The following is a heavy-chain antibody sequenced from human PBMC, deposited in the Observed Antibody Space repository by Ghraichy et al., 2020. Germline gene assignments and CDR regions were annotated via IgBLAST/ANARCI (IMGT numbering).Heavy chain of an antibody. D-gene: IGHD5-24*01. CDR3: ARDLEMTPHIEWSIKTYYYYGMDV. V-gene: IGHV1-46*01. CDR2: INPSGGST. J-gene: IGHJ6*02. CDR1: GYTFTSYY. Sequence: ASVKVSCKASGYTFTSYYMHWVRQAPGQGLEWMGIINPSGGSTSYAQKFQGRVTMTRDTSTSTVYMELSSLRSEDTAVYYCARDLEMTPHIEWSIKTYYYYGMDVWGQGTTVTVSS.